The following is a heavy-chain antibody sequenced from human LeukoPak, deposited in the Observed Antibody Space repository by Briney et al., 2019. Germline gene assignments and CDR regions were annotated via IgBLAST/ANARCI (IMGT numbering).Heavy chain of an antibody. Sequence: ASVKVSCKASGYTFTSYAMHWVRQAPGQRLEWMGWINAGNGNTKYSQKFQGRVTITADESTSTAYMELSSLRSEDTAVYYCARGGRQYDSSGYYLDYWGQGTLVTVSS. J-gene: IGHJ4*02. CDR2: INAGNGNT. CDR3: ARGGRQYDSSGYYLDY. V-gene: IGHV1-3*01. D-gene: IGHD3-22*01. CDR1: GYTFTSYA.